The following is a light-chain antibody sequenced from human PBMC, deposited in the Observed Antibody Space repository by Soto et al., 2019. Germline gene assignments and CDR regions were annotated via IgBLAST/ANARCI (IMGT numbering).Light chain of an antibody. CDR1: SSNIGSNY. V-gene: IGLV1-47*02. Sequence: QSALTQPPSASGTPGQRVTISCSGSSSNIGSNYVYWYQRLPGTAPKLLIYSNNQRPSGVPDRFSGSKSGTSASLAISGLRSEDEADYYCAAWDDSLSGRYVFGTGTKVTVL. J-gene: IGLJ1*01. CDR3: AAWDDSLSGRYV. CDR2: SNN.